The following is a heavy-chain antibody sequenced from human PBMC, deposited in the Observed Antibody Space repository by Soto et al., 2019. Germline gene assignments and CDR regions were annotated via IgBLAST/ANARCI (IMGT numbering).Heavy chain of an antibody. Sequence: QVQLQESGPGLVKPSQTLSLTCTVSGGSISSGDYYWSWIRQPPGKGLEWIGYIYYSGSTYYNPSLKSRVTISVDTSKNQCSLKLSSVTAADTAVYYCARDLEDFWSGYNWFDPWGQGTLVTVSS. J-gene: IGHJ5*02. V-gene: IGHV4-30-4*01. CDR2: IYYSGST. D-gene: IGHD3-3*01. CDR3: ARDLEDFWSGYNWFDP. CDR1: GGSISSGDYY.